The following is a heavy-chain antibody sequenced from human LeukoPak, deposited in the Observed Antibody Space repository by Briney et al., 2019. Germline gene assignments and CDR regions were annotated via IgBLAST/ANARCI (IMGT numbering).Heavy chain of an antibody. Sequence: GGSLRLSCAASGFTFNSYSMNWVRQAPGKGLEWVSAISGSGGTTHYADSVKGRFTISRDRSKNTLYLQMHSLRAEDTAVYYCAKDAFCTSTNCYASYFDYWGQGTLVTVSS. D-gene: IGHD2-2*01. J-gene: IGHJ4*02. CDR3: AKDAFCTSTNCYASYFDY. CDR1: GFTFNSYS. V-gene: IGHV3-23*01. CDR2: ISGSGGTT.